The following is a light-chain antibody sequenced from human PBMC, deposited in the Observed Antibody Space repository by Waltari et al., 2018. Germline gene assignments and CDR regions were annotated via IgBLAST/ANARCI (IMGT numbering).Light chain of an antibody. CDR3: SSYTITSTPVV. CDR2: DVS. Sequence: QSALTQPASVSGSPGQSITISCTGTSSDIGSQSSLSWYQQHPGKAPKLMINDVSNRLSGVSSRFSASKSGDTASLTISGLQAEDEADYYCSSYTITSTPVVFGGGTKLTVL. J-gene: IGLJ2*01. CDR1: SSDIGSQSS. V-gene: IGLV2-14*03.